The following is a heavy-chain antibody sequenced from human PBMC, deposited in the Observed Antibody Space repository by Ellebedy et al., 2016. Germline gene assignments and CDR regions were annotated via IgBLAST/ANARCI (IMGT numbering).Heavy chain of an antibody. CDR2: IEEDGSAK. V-gene: IGHV3-7*04. J-gene: IGHJ5*02. Sequence: GESLKISCAASGFSFSRHWMSWVRQAPGKGLEWVANIEEDGSAKYYVDSVKGRFTISRDNPKNSLYLQMNSRREEDTGVYYCARDDSGGLGGAWGQGTLVTVSS. CDR1: GFSFSRHW. CDR3: ARDDSGGLGGA. D-gene: IGHD4-23*01.